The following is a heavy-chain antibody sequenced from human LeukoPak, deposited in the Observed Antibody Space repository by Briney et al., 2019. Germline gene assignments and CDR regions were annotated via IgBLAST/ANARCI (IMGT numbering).Heavy chain of an antibody. V-gene: IGHV4-34*01. CDR1: GGSFSGYY. D-gene: IGHD3-22*01. J-gene: IGHJ4*02. Sequence: SETLSLTCAVYGGSFSGYYWSWIRQPPGKGLEWIGEINHSGSTNYNPSLKSRVTISVDTSKNQFSLKLSSVTAADTAVYYCARYDSSGYGGGYGNWGQGTLVTVSS. CDR2: INHSGST. CDR3: ARYDSSGYGGGYGN.